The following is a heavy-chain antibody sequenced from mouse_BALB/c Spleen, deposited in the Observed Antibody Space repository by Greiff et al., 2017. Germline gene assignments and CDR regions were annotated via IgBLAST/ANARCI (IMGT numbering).Heavy chain of an antibody. V-gene: IGHV3-6*02. CDR3: ARSLITTVGFDY. Sequence: ESGPGLVKPSQSLSLTCSATGYSITSGYYWNWIRQLPGNKLEWMGYISYDGSNNYNPSLKNRISITRDTSKNQFFLKLNSVTTEDTATYYCARSLITTVGFDYWGQGTTLTVSS. CDR1: GYSITSGYY. J-gene: IGHJ2*01. D-gene: IGHD1-1*01. CDR2: ISYDGSN.